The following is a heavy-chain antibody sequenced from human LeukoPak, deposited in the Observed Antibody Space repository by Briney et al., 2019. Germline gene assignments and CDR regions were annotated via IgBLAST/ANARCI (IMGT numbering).Heavy chain of an antibody. D-gene: IGHD6-13*01. J-gene: IGHJ4*02. CDR2: IGYDGSNK. Sequence: PGGSLRLSCAASGFTFSSYGMHWVRQAPGKGLEWVAVIGYDGSNKYYADSVKGRFTISRDNSKNTLYLQMNSLRAEDTAVYYCAKEGIAAAGTGFDYWGQGTLVTVSS. CDR1: GFTFSSYG. V-gene: IGHV3-33*06. CDR3: AKEGIAAAGTGFDY.